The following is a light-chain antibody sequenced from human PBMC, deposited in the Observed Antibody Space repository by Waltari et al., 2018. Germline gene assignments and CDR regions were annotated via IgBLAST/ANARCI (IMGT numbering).Light chain of an antibody. J-gene: IGKJ2*01. CDR3: HQYHICHT. CDR1: QRALNRANNKNY. V-gene: IGKV4-1*01. CDR2: LAS. Sequence: IVMMQSPDLLAVPLGERGSIKCKSSQRALNRANNKNYLAWYQQKPGQPNNLLIYLASTPESGVPDRFCGSRSETDFTLTISSLQAEDVAVYYCHQYHICHTFNQATKLEI.